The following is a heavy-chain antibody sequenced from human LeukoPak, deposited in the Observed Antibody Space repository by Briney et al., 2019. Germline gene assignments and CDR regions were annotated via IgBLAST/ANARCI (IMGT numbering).Heavy chain of an antibody. Sequence: GGSLRLSCAASGFTLRAYIMHWVRQAPGKGLEWVAVITSDGTNEYYADSVKGRFTISRDNAKNSLYLQMNSLRAEDTAVYYCARGLNYDILTGSPDAFDIWAKGQWSPSPQ. V-gene: IGHV3-30-3*01. CDR2: ITSDGTNE. CDR1: GFTLRAYI. D-gene: IGHD3-9*01. CDR3: ARGLNYDILTGSPDAFDI. J-gene: IGHJ3*02.